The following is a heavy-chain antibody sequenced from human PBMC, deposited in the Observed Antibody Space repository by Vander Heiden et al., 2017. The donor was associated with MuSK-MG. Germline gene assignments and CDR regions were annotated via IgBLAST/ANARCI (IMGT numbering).Heavy chain of an antibody. V-gene: IGHV4-59*08. D-gene: IGHD1-26*01. J-gene: IGHJ4*02. CDR1: GASISSYY. CDR3: ARHGVVGATHFDY. Sequence: QVQLQESGPGLVKPSETLSLTCTVSGASISSYYWSWIRQPPGKGLEWIGYIYYSGSTNYNPSLKSRVTISVDTSKNQFSLKLSSVTAADTAVYYCARHGVVGATHFDYWGQGTLVTVSS. CDR2: IYYSGST.